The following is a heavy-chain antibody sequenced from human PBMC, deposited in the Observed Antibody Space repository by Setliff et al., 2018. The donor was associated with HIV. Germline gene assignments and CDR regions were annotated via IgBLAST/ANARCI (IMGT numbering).Heavy chain of an antibody. CDR1: GLIFSSYW. CDR3: ARWPREVAEMGGAFDS. CDR2: IKQDGSQK. Sequence: PGGSLRLSCAASGLIFSSYWMSWVRQAPGKGLEWVANIKQDGSQKFYVDSVKGRFTISRDNAKNSVYLQMNSLRVEDTAVYYCARWPREVAEMGGAFDSWGQGTMVTVSS. D-gene: IGHD3-16*01. J-gene: IGHJ3*02. V-gene: IGHV3-7*03.